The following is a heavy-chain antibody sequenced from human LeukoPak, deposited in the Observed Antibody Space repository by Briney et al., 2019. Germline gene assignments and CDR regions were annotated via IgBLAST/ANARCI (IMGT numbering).Heavy chain of an antibody. D-gene: IGHD2-2*03. J-gene: IGHJ5*02. CDR2: IKQDGSEK. CDR3: SGGGGWIIDL. V-gene: IGHV3-7*01. CDR1: GFTFTTYW. Sequence: GGSLRLSCAAAGFTFTTYWRNWVRQAPGKGLEWVANIKQDGSEKYYVDSVKGRFTNSRDNAKNSLYLQMNSLRAEDTAVYYCSGGGGWIIDLWGQGTLVTVSS.